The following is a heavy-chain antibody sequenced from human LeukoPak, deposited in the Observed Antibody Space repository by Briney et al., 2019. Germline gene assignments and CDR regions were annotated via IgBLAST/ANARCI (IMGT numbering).Heavy chain of an antibody. D-gene: IGHD4/OR15-4a*01. J-gene: IGHJ4*02. CDR2: IYYSGNT. CDR1: GDSISSGDYY. V-gene: IGHV4-30-4*08. Sequence: TLSLTCTVSGDSISSGDYYWTWIRQPPGKGLEWIGYIYYSGNTYYNPSLKSRVTISVDTSKNQFSLKLSSVTAADTAVYYCARVLTGVDYWGQGTLVTVSS. CDR3: ARVLTGVDY.